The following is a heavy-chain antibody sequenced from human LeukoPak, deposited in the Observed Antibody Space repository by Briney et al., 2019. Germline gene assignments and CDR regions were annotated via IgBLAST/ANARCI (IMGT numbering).Heavy chain of an antibody. D-gene: IGHD6-19*01. CDR1: GYTFTSYG. V-gene: IGHV1-18*01. Sequence: GASVKVSCKASGYTFTSYGISWVRQAPGQGLEWMGWISAYNGATNYAQKLQGRVTMTTDTSANTAYMELRSLTSDGTAVYYCARSPSSSGWYADYWGLGTLVTVSS. J-gene: IGHJ4*02. CDR3: ARSPSSSGWYADY. CDR2: ISAYNGAT.